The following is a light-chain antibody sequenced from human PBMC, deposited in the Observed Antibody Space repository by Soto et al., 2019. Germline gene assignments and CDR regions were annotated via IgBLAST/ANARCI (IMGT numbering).Light chain of an antibody. CDR1: QSVSSY. J-gene: IGKJ4*01. V-gene: IGKV3-20*01. Sequence: EIVLTQSPGTLSLSVGERVTLSCRASQSVSSYLAWHQQTPGQAPRLLIYDTSNRATGTPDRFSGSGSGTDFTLTISRLEPEDFTVYYCQQYGSSPLTFGGGTTVEIK. CDR3: QQYGSSPLT. CDR2: DTS.